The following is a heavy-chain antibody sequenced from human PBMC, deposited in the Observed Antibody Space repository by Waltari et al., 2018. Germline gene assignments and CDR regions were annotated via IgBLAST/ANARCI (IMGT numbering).Heavy chain of an antibody. CDR2: IYSGGST. Sequence: VQLQESGPGLVKPSETLSLTCTVSGGSISSYYWSWIRQPAGKGLEWVSVIYSGGSTYYADSVKGRFTISRDNSKNTLYLQMNSLRAEDTAVYYCAKGRGERGDYWGQGTLVTVSS. V-gene: IGHV3-53*04. J-gene: IGHJ4*02. CDR1: GGSISSYY. D-gene: IGHD3-16*01. CDR3: AKGRGERGDY.